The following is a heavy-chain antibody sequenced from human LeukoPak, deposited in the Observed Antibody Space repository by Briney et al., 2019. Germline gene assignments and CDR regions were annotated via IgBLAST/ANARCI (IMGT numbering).Heavy chain of an antibody. CDR2: INPNSGGT. J-gene: IGHJ4*02. V-gene: IGHV1-2*02. CDR3: ARDPEHHSRGLY. Sequence: ASVKVSCKASGYTFTDYYMHWVRQAPGQGLEWVGWINPNSGGTNYAQKFQGRVTMTRDTSISTAYMELTRLKSDDTAVFYCARDPEHHSRGLYWGQGTLVTVSS. D-gene: IGHD3-10*01. CDR1: GYTFTDYY.